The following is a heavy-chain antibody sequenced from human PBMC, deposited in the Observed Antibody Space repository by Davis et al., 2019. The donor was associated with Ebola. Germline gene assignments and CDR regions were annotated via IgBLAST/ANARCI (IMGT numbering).Heavy chain of an antibody. CDR3: TLPIPGAPGY. Sequence: GESLKISCAASGFTFSSYWMYWVRQAPGKGLVCVSRINPDGTTTNYADSVKGRFTISRDNAKNTLYLQMNSLRAEDTAVYYCTLPIPGAPGYWGQGTLVTVSS. CDR1: GFTFSSYW. V-gene: IGHV3-74*01. J-gene: IGHJ4*02. CDR2: INPDGTTT. D-gene: IGHD1-26*01.